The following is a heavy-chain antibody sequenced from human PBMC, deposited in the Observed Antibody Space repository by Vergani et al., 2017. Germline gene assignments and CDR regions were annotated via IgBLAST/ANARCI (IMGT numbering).Heavy chain of an antibody. Sequence: QVQLVQSGTEVKKPGASVKVSCKASGYTFTNYDINWVRRAPGQGLEWMGWMNPISGNTGFAQKFRGRVTITRDTSISTAYMELSSLRSEDTAIYYCARGLSGYCSGDKCYIHPWFDSWGPGTLVTVSS. CDR3: ARGLSGYCSGDKCYIHPWFDS. J-gene: IGHJ5*01. V-gene: IGHV1-8*03. D-gene: IGHD2-15*01. CDR1: GYTFTNYD. CDR2: MNPISGNT.